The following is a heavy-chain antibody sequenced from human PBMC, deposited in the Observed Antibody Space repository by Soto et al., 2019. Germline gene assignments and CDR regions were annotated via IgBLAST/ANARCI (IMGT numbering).Heavy chain of an antibody. V-gene: IGHV3-21*01. CDR3: ASIRADTGYDAFDI. J-gene: IGHJ3*02. D-gene: IGHD5-18*01. CDR1: GFTFSSYS. CDR2: ISSSSSYI. Sequence: GGSLRLSCAASGFTFSSYSMNWVRQAPGKGLEWVSSISSSSSYIYYADSVKGRFTISRDNAKNSLYLQMNSLIAEDTAVYYCASIRADTGYDAFDIWGQGTMVTVSS.